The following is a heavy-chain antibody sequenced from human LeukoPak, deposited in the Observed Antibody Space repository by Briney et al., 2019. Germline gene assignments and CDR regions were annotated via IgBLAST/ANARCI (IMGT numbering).Heavy chain of an antibody. Sequence: ASVRVSCKASGYTFTSYGISWVRQAPGQGLEWMGWISAYNGNTNYAQKLQGRVTMTTDTSTSTAYMELRSLRSDDTAVYYCARLGYCSSTSCYAENYYYYYGMDVWGQGTTVTVSS. D-gene: IGHD2-2*01. CDR3: ARLGYCSSTSCYAENYYYYYGMDV. CDR1: GYTFTSYG. V-gene: IGHV1-18*01. J-gene: IGHJ6*02. CDR2: ISAYNGNT.